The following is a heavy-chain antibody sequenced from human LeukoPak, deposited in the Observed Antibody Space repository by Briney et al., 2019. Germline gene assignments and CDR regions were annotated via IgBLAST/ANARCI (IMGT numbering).Heavy chain of an antibody. D-gene: IGHD2-21*01. J-gene: IGHJ4*02. CDR2: ISDSGNT. CDR3: AKAPVTTCRGAYCYPFDY. V-gene: IGHV3-23*01. Sequence: GGSLRLSCAASGFTFSTYAMNWVRQAPGKGLEWVSAISDSGNTYHADSVKGRFTISRDSSKNTLFLQMNRLRPEDAAVYYCAKAPVTTCRGAYCYPFDYWGQGTLVTVSS. CDR1: GFTFSTYA.